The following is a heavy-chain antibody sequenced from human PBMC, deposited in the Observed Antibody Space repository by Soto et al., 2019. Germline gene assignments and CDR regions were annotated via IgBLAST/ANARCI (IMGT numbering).Heavy chain of an antibody. D-gene: IGHD2-2*01. J-gene: IGHJ4*02. CDR1: GFTLDEYS. CDR3: AKDVQSAAPAADAFFAD. CDR2: ISWNSGSI. V-gene: IGHV3-9*01. Sequence: GGSLRISCATSGFTLDEYSMHWVPQAPGKGLEWVSGISWNSGSIGYADSVKGRFTISRDSAKNSLYLQMNSLRAEDTALYYCAKDVQSAAPAADAFFADWGQGTLVTVSS.